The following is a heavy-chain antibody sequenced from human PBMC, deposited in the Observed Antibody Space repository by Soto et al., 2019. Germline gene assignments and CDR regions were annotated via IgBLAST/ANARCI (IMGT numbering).Heavy chain of an antibody. CDR1: GFTVSSNY. Sequence: GGSLRLSCAASGFTVSSNYMSWVRQAPGKGLEWVSVIYSGGSTYYADSVKGRFTISRHNSKNTLYLQMNSLRAEDTAVDYCASKMGCSSTSGDSRGMDVWGQGTTVNVSS. D-gene: IGHD2-2*01. CDR2: IYSGGST. J-gene: IGHJ6*02. CDR3: ASKMGCSSTSGDSRGMDV. V-gene: IGHV3-66*01.